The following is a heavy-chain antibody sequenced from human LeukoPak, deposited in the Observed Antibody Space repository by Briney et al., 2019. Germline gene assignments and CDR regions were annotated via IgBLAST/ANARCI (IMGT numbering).Heavy chain of an antibody. D-gene: IGHD3-9*01. V-gene: IGHV4-34*01. CDR3: ARQNFDSPYWYCYL. Sequence: SETLSLTCAVYGGSFSGYYWSWIRQPPGKGLEWIGEINHSGSTNYNPSLKSRVTISVDTSKNQFSLKLSSVTAADTAVYYCARQNFDSPYWYCYLWGRGTLVTVSS. J-gene: IGHJ2*01. CDR1: GGSFSGYY. CDR2: INHSGST.